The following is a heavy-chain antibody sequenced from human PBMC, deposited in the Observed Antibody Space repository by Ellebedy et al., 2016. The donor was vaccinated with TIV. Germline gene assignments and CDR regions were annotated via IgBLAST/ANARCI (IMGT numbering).Heavy chain of an antibody. CDR2: IKSKVNGGTP. CDR3: MDFWNAGPQDI. J-gene: IGHJ3*02. CDR1: GFNFPDCW. Sequence: GESLKLSCAASGFNFPDCWMNWVRQAPGKGLEYVARIKSKVNGGTPDYAAPVKGRFTISRDDSKDMLYLEMNSLKSEDTAMYYCMDFWNAGPQDIWGQGTMVTVSS. V-gene: IGHV3-15*07. D-gene: IGHD3-3*01.